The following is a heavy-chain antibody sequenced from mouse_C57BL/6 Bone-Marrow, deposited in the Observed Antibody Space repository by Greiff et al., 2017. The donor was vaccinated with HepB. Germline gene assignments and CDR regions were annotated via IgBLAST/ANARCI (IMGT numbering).Heavy chain of an antibody. Sequence: VKLVESGAELARPGASVKLSCKASGYTFTSYGISWVKQRTGQGLEWIGEIYPRSGNTYYNEKFKGKATLTADKSSSTAYMELRSLTSEDSAVYFCARGDGNPWFAYWGQGTLVTVSA. V-gene: IGHV1-81*01. CDR1: GYTFTSYG. J-gene: IGHJ3*01. D-gene: IGHD2-1*01. CDR3: ARGDGNPWFAY. CDR2: IYPRSGNT.